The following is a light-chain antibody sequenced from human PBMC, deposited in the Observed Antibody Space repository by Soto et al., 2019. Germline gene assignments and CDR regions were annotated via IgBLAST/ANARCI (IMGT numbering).Light chain of an antibody. Sequence: DIQMTQSPSTLSASVGDRVTITCRASQSISTWLAWYQQKPGKAPKLLIYDASSLESGVPSRFSGSGSGTEFTLTISSLQPEDFASYYCQQYNSYSTFGHGTKVDIK. J-gene: IGKJ1*01. V-gene: IGKV1-5*01. CDR1: QSISTW. CDR3: QQYNSYST. CDR2: DAS.